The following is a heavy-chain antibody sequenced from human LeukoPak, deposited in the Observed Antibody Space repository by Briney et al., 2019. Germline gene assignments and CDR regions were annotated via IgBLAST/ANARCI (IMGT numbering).Heavy chain of an antibody. Sequence: GGSLRLSCAASGFTFSSYAMSWVRQAPGKGLEWVSAISGSGGSTYYADSVKGRFTISRDNAKNSLYLQINSLRADDTAVYYCARYQVAIDYWGQGTLVTVSA. V-gene: IGHV3-23*01. CDR1: GFTFSSYA. J-gene: IGHJ4*02. CDR3: ARYQVAIDY. D-gene: IGHD2-2*01. CDR2: ISGSGGST.